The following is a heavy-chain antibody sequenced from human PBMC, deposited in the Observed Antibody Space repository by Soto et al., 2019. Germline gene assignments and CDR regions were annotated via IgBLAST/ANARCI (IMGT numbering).Heavy chain of an antibody. D-gene: IGHD3-3*01. CDR2: ISGSGGST. Sequence: GGSLRLSCAASGFTFSSYAMSWVRQAPGKGLEWVSAISGSGGSTYYADSVKGRFTISRDNSKNTLYLQMNSLRAEDTAVYYCAKGGRITIFGVAPDFDYRGQGTLVTVSS. CDR1: GFTFSSYA. CDR3: AKGGRITIFGVAPDFDY. V-gene: IGHV3-23*01. J-gene: IGHJ4*02.